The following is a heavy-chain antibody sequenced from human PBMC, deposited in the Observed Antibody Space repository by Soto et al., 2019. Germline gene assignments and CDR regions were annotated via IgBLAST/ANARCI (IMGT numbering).Heavy chain of an antibody. CDR3: AKDSSRRDGYNFDY. J-gene: IGHJ4*02. D-gene: IGHD5-12*01. CDR1: QFIFRSYT. V-gene: IGHV3-64D*09. CDR2: ISADGSIM. Sequence: GGSLRLSCSASQFIFRSYTMYWVRQAPGKGLEYVSAISADGSIMYDADSVKGRFTISRDNSKNRLYLQMSSLRAEDSAMYYCAKDSSRRDGYNFDYWGQGTLVTVSS.